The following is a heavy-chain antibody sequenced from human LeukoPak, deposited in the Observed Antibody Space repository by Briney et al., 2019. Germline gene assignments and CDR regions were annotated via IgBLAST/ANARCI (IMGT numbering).Heavy chain of an antibody. CDR1: GGSFSGYY. CDR2: INHSGST. V-gene: IGHV4-34*01. J-gene: IGHJ4*02. Sequence: SETLSLTCAVYGGSFSGYYWSWIRQPPGKGPEWIGEINHSGSTNYNPSLKSRVTISVDTSKNQFSLKLSSVTAADTAVYYCARYLPLQYYFDYWGQGTLVTVSS. CDR3: ARYLPLQYYFDY.